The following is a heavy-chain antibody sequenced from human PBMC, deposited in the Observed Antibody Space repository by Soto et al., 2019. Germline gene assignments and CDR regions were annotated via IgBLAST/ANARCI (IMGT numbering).Heavy chain of an antibody. D-gene: IGHD6-6*01. CDR2: IYPGDSDT. J-gene: IGHJ1*01. CDR1: GYTFTDYW. CDR3: SKFKYSTSVRYLQH. Sequence: GESLKISCKGSGYTFTDYWIGWVRQLPGKGLEWMGIIYPGDSDTRYSPSFQGHVTITVDKSISTAYLQWTSLKASDTAIYYCSKFKYSTSVRYLQHWGQGTPVTVSS. V-gene: IGHV5-51*01.